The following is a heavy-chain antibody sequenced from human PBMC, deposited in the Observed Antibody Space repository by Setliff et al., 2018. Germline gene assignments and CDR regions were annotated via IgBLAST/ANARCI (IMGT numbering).Heavy chain of an antibody. J-gene: IGHJ4*02. CDR2: VYYSGTT. CDR1: GGSISGASIRSYY. Sequence: SETLSLTCTVSGGSISGASIRSYYWSWIRQPPGKGLEFIGYVYYSGTTNFDPSLKSRVTISVDTSKNQFSLKLSSVTAADTAIYYCARGGTYRYFDYWGQGTLVTVSS. CDR3: ARGGTYRYFDY. V-gene: IGHV4-61*01.